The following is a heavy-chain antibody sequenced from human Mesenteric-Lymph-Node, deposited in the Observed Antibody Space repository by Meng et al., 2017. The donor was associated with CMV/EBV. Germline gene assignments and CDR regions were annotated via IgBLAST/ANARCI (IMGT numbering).Heavy chain of an antibody. Sequence: GESLKISCAASGLTFSAYGMHWVRQAPGKGLEWVAFIGYDGSNEYHADSVKGRFTISRDNSKNTVYLQMNSLRAEDTAVYYCARHCYGSGTYCDYWGQGTLVTVSS. CDR3: ARHCYGSGTYCDY. V-gene: IGHV3-33*01. CDR1: GLTFSAYG. J-gene: IGHJ4*02. D-gene: IGHD3-10*01. CDR2: IGYDGSNE.